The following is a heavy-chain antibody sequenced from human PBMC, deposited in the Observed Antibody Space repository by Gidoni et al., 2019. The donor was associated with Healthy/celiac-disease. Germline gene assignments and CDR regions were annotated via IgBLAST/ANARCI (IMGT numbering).Heavy chain of an antibody. CDR2: IIPIFGIA. V-gene: IGHV1-69*02. CDR3: ARALIGDYGGNSGAFDI. J-gene: IGHJ3*02. D-gene: IGHD4-17*01. Sequence: QVQLVQSGAEVKTPGSSVKVSCKASGGTFSSSTISWVRQAPGQGLEWMGRIIPIFGIANDAQKFQGRVTITADKSTSTAYMELSSLRSEDTAVYYCARALIGDYGGNSGAFDIWGQGTMVTVSS. CDR1: GGTFSSST.